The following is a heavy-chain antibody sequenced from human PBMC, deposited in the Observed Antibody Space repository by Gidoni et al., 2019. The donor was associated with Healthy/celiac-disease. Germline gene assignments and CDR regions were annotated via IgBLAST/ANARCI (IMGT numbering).Heavy chain of an antibody. J-gene: IGHJ6*02. Sequence: GVVQPGRSLRLSCAASGFTFSSYAMHWVRQAPGKGLEWVAVISYDGSNKYYADSVKGRFTISRDNSKNTLYLQMNSLRAEDTAVYYCARDLLSGRYCGGDCSSGMDVWGQGTTVTVSS. CDR3: ARDLLSGRYCGGDCSSGMDV. D-gene: IGHD2-21*02. CDR2: ISYDGSNK. V-gene: IGHV3-30-3*01. CDR1: GFTFSSYA.